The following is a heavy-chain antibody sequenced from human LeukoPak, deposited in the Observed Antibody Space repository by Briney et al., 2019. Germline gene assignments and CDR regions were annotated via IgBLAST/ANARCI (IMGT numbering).Heavy chain of an antibody. Sequence: GGSLRLSCTASGFTFGDYAMSWVRQAPGKGLEWVSSISSSSSYIYYADSVKGRFTISRDNAKNSLYLQMNSLRAEDTAVYYCARADRLGAALLASFDYWGQGTLVTVSS. V-gene: IGHV3-21*01. D-gene: IGHD3-16*01. CDR2: ISSSSSYI. CDR1: GFTFGDYA. CDR3: ARADRLGAALLASFDY. J-gene: IGHJ4*02.